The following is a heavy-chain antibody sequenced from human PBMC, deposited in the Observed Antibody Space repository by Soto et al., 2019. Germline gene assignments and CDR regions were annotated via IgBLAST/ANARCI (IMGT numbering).Heavy chain of an antibody. CDR3: ARAFIREVVAATPWFDP. J-gene: IGHJ5*02. Sequence: QVQLQESGPGLVKPSQTLSLTCTVSGGSISSGGYYWSWIRQHPGKGLEWIGYIYYSGSTYYNPSLKSRVTISVDTSKNQFSLKLSSVTAADTAVYYCARAFIREVVAATPWFDPWGQGTLVTVSS. CDR1: GGSISSGGYY. V-gene: IGHV4-31*03. CDR2: IYYSGST. D-gene: IGHD2-15*01.